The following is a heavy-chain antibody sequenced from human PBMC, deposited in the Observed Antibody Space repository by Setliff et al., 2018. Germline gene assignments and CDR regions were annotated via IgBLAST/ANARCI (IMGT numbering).Heavy chain of an antibody. D-gene: IGHD1-26*01. CDR2: ISSDGSLT. Sequence: PGGSLRLSCAASGFTFSGYWMDWVRQAPGKGLVWVARISSDGSLTNYEDSVKGRFTISRDDARNTLYLQVNSLRAEDTAVYYCCRGSYLFVYWGQGSLVTVSS. CDR1: GFTFSGYW. V-gene: IGHV3-74*01. CDR3: CRGSYLFVY. J-gene: IGHJ4*02.